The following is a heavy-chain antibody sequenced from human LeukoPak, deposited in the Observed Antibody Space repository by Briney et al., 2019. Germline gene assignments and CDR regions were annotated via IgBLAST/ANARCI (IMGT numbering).Heavy chain of an antibody. V-gene: IGHV4-59*01. CDR2: IYSIGST. J-gene: IGHJ4*02. Sequence: SETLSLTCTGSGGSISSYYWSWIRQPPGKGLEWIGYIYSIGSTHYNPSLKSRVTISVDTSKNQFSLKLSSVTAADTAVYYCARVVTGRLDYWGQGTLVTVSS. CDR3: ARVVTGRLDY. CDR1: GGSISSYY. D-gene: IGHD7-27*01.